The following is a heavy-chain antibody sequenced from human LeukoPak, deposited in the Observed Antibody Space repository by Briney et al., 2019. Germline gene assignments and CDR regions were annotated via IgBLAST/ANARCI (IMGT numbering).Heavy chain of an antibody. D-gene: IGHD6-13*01. CDR1: GFTFSSYA. Sequence: PTGGSLRLSCAASGFTFSSYAMHWVRQAPGKGLEWVAIIWSDGNNKYYADSVEGRFTISRDTSKNTLFLQMNSLRAEDTAVYYCARGQPGVAAAGNLDYWGQGTLVTVSS. CDR2: IWSDGNNK. J-gene: IGHJ4*02. V-gene: IGHV3-33*01. CDR3: ARGQPGVAAAGNLDY.